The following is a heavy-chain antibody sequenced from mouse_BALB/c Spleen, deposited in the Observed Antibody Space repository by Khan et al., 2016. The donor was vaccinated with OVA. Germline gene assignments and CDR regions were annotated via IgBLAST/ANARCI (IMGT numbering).Heavy chain of an antibody. V-gene: IGHV9-3*02. CDR1: GYTFTNYG. CDR3: ARSRWLLPAMDY. D-gene: IGHD2-3*01. J-gene: IGHJ4*01. CDR2: INTNTGEP. Sequence: QIQLVQSGPELKKPGETVKISCKASGYTFTNYGMNWVKQSPGKGLKWMGWINTNTGEPTYVEEFKGRFVFSLETSASTAHLQINNLKNEDTATYFCARSRWLLPAMDYWGQGTSVTVSS.